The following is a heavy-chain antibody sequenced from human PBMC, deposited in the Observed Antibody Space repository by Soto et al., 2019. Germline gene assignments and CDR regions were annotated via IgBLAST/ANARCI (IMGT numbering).Heavy chain of an antibody. V-gene: IGHV4-4*02. Sequence: QMQLQESGPRLVKPSETLSLTCAVSSASISSEQRWSWVRQPPGKGLEWIGEIHHSGSTNNNPSLKSRVTMSVDKSKNQFSLNLSSVTAADTAVYYCARSFGWYAIDQWGQGTLVTVSS. CDR3: ARSFGWYAIDQ. CDR2: IHHSGST. CDR1: SASISSEQR. J-gene: IGHJ4*02. D-gene: IGHD6-19*01.